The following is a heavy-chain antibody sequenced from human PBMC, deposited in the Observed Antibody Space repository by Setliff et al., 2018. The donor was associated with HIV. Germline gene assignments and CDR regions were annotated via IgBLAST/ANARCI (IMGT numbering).Heavy chain of an antibody. Sequence: GASVKVSCKASGYTFTNYGISWVRQAPGQGLEWMGWISAYNGNTNYAQKLQDRVTMTTDTSTSTAYMELRSLRSGDTAVYCCARILVGVDDAFDIWGQGTMVTVSS. V-gene: IGHV1-18*01. D-gene: IGHD1-26*01. J-gene: IGHJ3*02. CDR2: ISAYNGNT. CDR1: GYTFTNYG. CDR3: ARILVGVDDAFDI.